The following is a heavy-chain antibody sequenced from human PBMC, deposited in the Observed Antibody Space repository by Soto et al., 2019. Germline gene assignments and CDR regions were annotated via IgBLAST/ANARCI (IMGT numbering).Heavy chain of an antibody. J-gene: IGHJ4*02. CDR1: GFTFDDYT. CDR3: AKGYGWDYLDY. CDR2: IGGDGHTT. V-gene: IGHV3-43*01. D-gene: IGHD4-17*01. Sequence: EVQLVESGGVVVQPGGSLRLSCAASGFTFDDYTMHWVRQAPGKGLEWVSLIGGDGHTTYIAESVKGQFTISRDNSKNTLYLQMDNLRVEDTALYYCAKGYGWDYLDYWGQGALVTVSP.